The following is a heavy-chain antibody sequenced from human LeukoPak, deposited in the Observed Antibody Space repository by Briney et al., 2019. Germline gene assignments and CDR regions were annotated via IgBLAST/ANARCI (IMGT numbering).Heavy chain of an antibody. CDR1: GITFSSYN. J-gene: IGHJ4*02. CDR2: ISRSGSDV. Sequence: GGSLRLSCTTSGITFSSYNMNWVRQAPGKGLEWVSSISRSGSDVYHADSVKGRFTISRDNAKNSLFLQMNSLKVEDTAVYYCVGDPERGSRSPGVHWGQGTLVTVSS. CDR3: VGDPERGSRSPGVH. D-gene: IGHD3-10*01. V-gene: IGHV3-21*06.